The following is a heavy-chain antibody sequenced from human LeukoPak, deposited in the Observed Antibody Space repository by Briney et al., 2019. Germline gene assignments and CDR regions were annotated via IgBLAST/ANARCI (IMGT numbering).Heavy chain of an antibody. J-gene: IGHJ3*02. CDR3: ASATGDCSGGSCYGDAFDI. CDR1: GFTFSSYS. Sequence: GGSLRLSWAASGFTFSSYSMNWVRQAPEKGLEWVSSISSSSSYIYYADSVKGRFTISRDNAKNSLYLQMNSLRAEDTAVYYCASATGDCSGGSCYGDAFDIWGQGTMVTVSS. D-gene: IGHD2-15*01. V-gene: IGHV3-21*01. CDR2: ISSSSSYI.